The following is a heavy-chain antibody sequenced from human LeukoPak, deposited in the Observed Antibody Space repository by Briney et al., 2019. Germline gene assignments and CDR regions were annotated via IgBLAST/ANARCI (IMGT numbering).Heavy chain of an antibody. CDR1: GFTFDDYT. D-gene: IGHD4-17*01. CDR2: ISWDGGST. Sequence: PGGSLRLSCAASGFTFDDYTMHWVRQAPGKGLEWVSLISWDGGSTYYADSVKGRFTISRDNAKNSLYLQMNSLRAEDTAVYYCARNYGDAVYYFDYWGQGTLVTVSS. J-gene: IGHJ4*02. V-gene: IGHV3-43*01. CDR3: ARNYGDAVYYFDY.